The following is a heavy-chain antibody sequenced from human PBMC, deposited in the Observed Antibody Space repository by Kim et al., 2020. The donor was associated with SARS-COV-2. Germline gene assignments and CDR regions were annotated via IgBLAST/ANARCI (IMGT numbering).Heavy chain of an antibody. J-gene: IGHJ6*02. Sequence: GRFTISRDSSKNPLYLQMNSLRAEDTAVYYCAKDRSFFMLTFGGESGGLDVWGQGTTVTVSS. CDR3: AKDRSFFMLTFGGESGGLDV. D-gene: IGHD3-16*01. V-gene: IGHV3-30*02.